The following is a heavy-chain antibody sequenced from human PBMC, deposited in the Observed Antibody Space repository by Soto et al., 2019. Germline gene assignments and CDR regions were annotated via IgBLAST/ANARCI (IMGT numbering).Heavy chain of an antibody. D-gene: IGHD5-18*01. CDR3: ARSTADTAPAYYYYGMDV. V-gene: IGHV1-18*04. CDR1: GYTFTSYG. J-gene: IGHJ6*02. CDR2: ISAYNGNT. Sequence: ASVKVSCKASGYTFTSYGISWVRQAPGQGLEWMGWISAYNGNTNYAQKLQGRVTMTTDTSTSTAYMELRSLRSDDTAVYYCARSTADTAPAYYYYGMDVWGQGTTVTVSS.